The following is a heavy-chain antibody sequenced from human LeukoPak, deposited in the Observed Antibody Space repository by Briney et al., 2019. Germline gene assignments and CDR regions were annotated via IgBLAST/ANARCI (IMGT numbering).Heavy chain of an antibody. V-gene: IGHV3-64*01. CDR3: ARSKRYCTNGICYTNGGFDH. CDR2: ISSNGGST. D-gene: IGHD2-8*01. CDR1: GITFSSYV. Sequence: GGSLRLSCAAPGITFSSYVMHWVRQAPGKGLEYVSAISSNGGSTYYPNSVKGRFTISRDNSKNTLYLQMGSLRAEDMAIYYCARSKRYCTNGICYTNGGFDHWGQGTLVTVSS. J-gene: IGHJ4*02.